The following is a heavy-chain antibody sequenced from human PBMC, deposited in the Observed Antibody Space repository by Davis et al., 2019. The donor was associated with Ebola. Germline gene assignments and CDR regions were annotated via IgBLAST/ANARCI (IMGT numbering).Heavy chain of an antibody. Sequence: GEPLKIPCAASGFTFSSYAMTRVRQAPGKGFEWVSAISGSGGSTYYADSVKVRFTISRDNSKNTLYLQMNSLRAEDTAVYYCATVSVFGGEYWGQGNLVTVSS. D-gene: IGHD3-3*01. CDR2: ISGSGGST. CDR3: ATVSVFGGEY. J-gene: IGHJ4*02. V-gene: IGHV3-23*01. CDR1: GFTFSSYA.